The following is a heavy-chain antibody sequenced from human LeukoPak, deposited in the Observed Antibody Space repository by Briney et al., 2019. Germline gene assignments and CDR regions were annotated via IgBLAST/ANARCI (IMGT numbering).Heavy chain of an antibody. CDR1: GYTFTSYG. V-gene: IGHV1-18*01. J-gene: IGHJ4*02. CDR3: ARDPERIMITFGGVIAPLDY. D-gene: IGHD3-16*02. Sequence: ASVKVSCKASGYTFTSYGISWVRQAPGQGLEWMGWISAYNGNTNYAQKLQGRVTMTTDTSTSTAYMELRSLRSDDTAVYYCARDPERIMITFGGVIAPLDYWGQGTLVTVSS. CDR2: ISAYNGNT.